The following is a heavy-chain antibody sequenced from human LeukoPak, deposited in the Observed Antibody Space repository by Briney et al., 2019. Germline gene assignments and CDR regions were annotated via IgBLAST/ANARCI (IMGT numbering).Heavy chain of an antibody. CDR1: RDSVSSNSAA. CDR2: TYYRSKWYN. J-gene: IGHJ3*02. V-gene: IGHV6-1*01. CDR3: ARTWKYYDSSGYSSDDAFDI. Sequence: SQTLSLTCAISRDSVSSNSAAWNWIRQSPSRGLEWLGRTYYRSKWYNDYAVSVKSRTTINPDTSKNQFSLQLNSVTPEDTAVYYCARTWKYYDSSGYSSDDAFDIWGQGTMVTVSS. D-gene: IGHD3-22*01.